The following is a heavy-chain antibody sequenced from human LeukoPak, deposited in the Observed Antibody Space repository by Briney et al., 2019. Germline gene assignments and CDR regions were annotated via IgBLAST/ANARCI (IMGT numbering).Heavy chain of an antibody. J-gene: IGHJ4*02. D-gene: IGHD2-8*02. CDR2: IFYSGST. V-gene: IGHV4-31*02. CDR1: GFTVSSNY. CDR3: ARAGGVWLEFDY. Sequence: LRLSCAASGFTVSSNYMSWVRQHPGKGLEWIGYIFYSGSTYYNPSLKSRVTISVDTSKNQFSLKLSSVTAEDTAVYYCARAGGVWLEFDYWGQGTLVTVSS.